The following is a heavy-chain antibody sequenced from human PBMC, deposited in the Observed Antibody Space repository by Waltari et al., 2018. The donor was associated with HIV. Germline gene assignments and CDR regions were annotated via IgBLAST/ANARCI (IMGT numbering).Heavy chain of an antibody. CDR3: ARGPGVLNTEIDY. J-gene: IGHJ4*02. V-gene: IGHV4-38-2*01. CDR2: IYHSGST. D-gene: IGHD5-18*01. Sequence: QVQLQESGPGLVKPSETLSLTCAVSDYSISSGYYWGWIRQPPGKGLEWIGSIYHSGSTYYNPSLKSRVTISVDTSKNQFSLKLSSVTAADTAVYYCARGPGVLNTEIDYWGQGTLVTVSS. CDR1: DYSISSGYY.